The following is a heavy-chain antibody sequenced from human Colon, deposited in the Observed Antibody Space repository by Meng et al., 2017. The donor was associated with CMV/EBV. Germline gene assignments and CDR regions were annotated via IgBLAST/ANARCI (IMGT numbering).Heavy chain of an antibody. J-gene: IGHJ3*02. CDR1: GGSISYSSYY. V-gene: IGHV4-39*07. CDR2: TYYSGSI. CDR3: ARGADYYDRSGYVRNAFDI. Sequence: SETLSLTCTVSGGSISYSSYYWGWIRQPPGKGLEWIGSTYYSGSIYYNPSLKSRLTVSVDTSKNHFSLKLRSVAAADAAVYYCARGADYYDRSGYVRNAFDIWGQGTRVTVSS. D-gene: IGHD3-22*01.